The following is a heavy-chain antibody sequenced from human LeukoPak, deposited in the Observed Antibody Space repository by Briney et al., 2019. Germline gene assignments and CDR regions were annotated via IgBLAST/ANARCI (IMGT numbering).Heavy chain of an antibody. CDR1: GYTFTSYY. CDR3: ARGGFMGYDILTGRLYYFDY. CDR2: INPSGGST. D-gene: IGHD3-9*01. V-gene: IGHV1-46*01. Sequence: ASVKVSCKASGYTFTSYYMHWVRQAPGQGLEWMGIINPSGGSTSYAQKFQGRVTMTRDTSTSTVYMELSSLRSEDTAVYYCARGGFMGYDILTGRLYYFDYWGQGTLVTVSS. J-gene: IGHJ4*02.